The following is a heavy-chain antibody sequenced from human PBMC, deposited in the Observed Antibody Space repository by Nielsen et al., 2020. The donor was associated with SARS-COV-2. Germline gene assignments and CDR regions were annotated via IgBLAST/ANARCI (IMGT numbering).Heavy chain of an antibody. V-gene: IGHV1-2*06. CDR1: GYTFTGHY. J-gene: IGHJ5*02. CDR2: VNLNSGAT. D-gene: IGHD3-10*01. CDR3: ARVRSSSGIWFVP. Sequence: ASVKVSCKASGYTFTGHYMHWMRQAPGQGPEWLGRVNLNSGATNYAQKFQGRVTLTRDASINTTYMELTRLTSDDTAVYYCARVRSSSGIWFVPWGQGTLVVVSS.